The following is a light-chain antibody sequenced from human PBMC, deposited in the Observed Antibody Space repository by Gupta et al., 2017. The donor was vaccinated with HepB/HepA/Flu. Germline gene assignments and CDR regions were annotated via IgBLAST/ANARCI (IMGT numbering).Light chain of an antibody. CDR3: QQYNNWWS. CDR1: QSISSN. Sequence: EIVMTQSPATLSVSPGERATLSCRASQSISSNLAWYQQKPGQAPRLLIYGASTRATGIPARFSGSGSGTAFTLTINSLQSEDFAAYYCQQYNNWWSFGPGTKVEIK. V-gene: IGKV3-15*01. J-gene: IGKJ1*01. CDR2: GAS.